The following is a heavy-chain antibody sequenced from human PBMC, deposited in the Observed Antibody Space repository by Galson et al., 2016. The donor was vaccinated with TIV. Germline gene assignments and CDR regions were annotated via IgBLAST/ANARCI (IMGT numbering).Heavy chain of an antibody. V-gene: IGHV4-30-4*08. Sequence: TLSLTCTVSGDSVTSSTYSWTWVRQPPGKGLEWIGYIFYSGRTYYEPSLKSRVAISVDTPKNPFSLRLSSVTAADTAVYYCARVGPGSSWYSWDYWGQGTPVTVSS. J-gene: IGHJ4*02. D-gene: IGHD6-13*01. CDR1: GDSVTSSTYS. CDR2: IFYSGRT. CDR3: ARVGPGSSWYSWDY.